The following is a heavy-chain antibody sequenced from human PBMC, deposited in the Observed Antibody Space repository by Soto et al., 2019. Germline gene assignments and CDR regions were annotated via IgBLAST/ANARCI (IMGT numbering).Heavy chain of an antibody. V-gene: IGHV3-9*01. CDR3: AKVGTGGSPPHDAFDI. CDR1: GFTFDDYA. CDR2: ISWNSGSI. D-gene: IGHD1-1*01. Sequence: GGSLRLSCAASGFTFDDYAMHWVRQAPGKGLEWVSGISWNSGSIGYADSVKGRFTISRDNAKNSLYLQMNSLRAEDTALYYCAKVGTGGSPPHDAFDIWGQGTMVTVSS. J-gene: IGHJ3*02.